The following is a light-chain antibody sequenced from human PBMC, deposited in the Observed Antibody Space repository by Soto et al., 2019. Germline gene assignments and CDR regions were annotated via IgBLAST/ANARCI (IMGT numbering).Light chain of an antibody. V-gene: IGKV1-39*01. Sequence: IQMTQSPSSLSASVGKRVTITCRASQSISSYLNWYQQKPGKAPKLLIYAASSLQSGVPSRFSGSGSGTDFTLTMSSLQPEDFATYYCQQSYSTPTFGQGTKLEIK. CDR1: QSISSY. CDR3: QQSYSTPT. CDR2: AAS. J-gene: IGKJ2*01.